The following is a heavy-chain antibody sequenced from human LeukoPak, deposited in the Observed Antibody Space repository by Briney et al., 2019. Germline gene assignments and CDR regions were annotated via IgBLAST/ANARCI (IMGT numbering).Heavy chain of an antibody. CDR1: GYSFISYY. CDR2: INPSGGST. CDR3: AREDVVLVDAVRYYYYGMDV. D-gene: IGHD2-8*01. Sequence: ASVKVSCKASGYSFISYYMHWVRQAPGQGLEWMGVINPSGGSTSYAQKFQDRVTMTRDTSTSTVYMELSSLKSEDTAVYYCAREDVVLVDAVRYYYYGMDVWGQGTTVTVSS. V-gene: IGHV1-46*01. J-gene: IGHJ6*02.